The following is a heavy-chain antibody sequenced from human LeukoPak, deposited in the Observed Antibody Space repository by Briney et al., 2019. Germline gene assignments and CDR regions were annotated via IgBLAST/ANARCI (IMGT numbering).Heavy chain of an antibody. D-gene: IGHD5-18*01. V-gene: IGHV3-7*05. CDR1: GFTFSSYW. J-gene: IGHJ4*02. CDR3: ARDGYSHPHGY. Sequence: GGSLRLSCAASGFTFSSYWMSWVRQAPGKGLEWVANIKQDGSEKYYVDSVKGRFTISRDNGKNSLYLQMNSLRAEDTAVYYCARDGYSHPHGYWGQETLVTVSS. CDR2: IKQDGSEK.